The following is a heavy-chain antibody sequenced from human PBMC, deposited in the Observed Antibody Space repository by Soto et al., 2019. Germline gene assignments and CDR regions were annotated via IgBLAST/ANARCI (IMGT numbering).Heavy chain of an antibody. Sequence: QVQLVQSGAEVKKPGASVKVSCKASGYTFANYYMHWVRQAPGQGLEWMGIINHSDDTTSYAQNFQGRVTVTRDTSTSTVYMELSSLRSEDTAVYFCARDSDYPTGYFDYWAREPRSPSP. CDR3: ARDSDYPTGYFDY. CDR2: INHSDDTT. CDR1: GYTFANYY. V-gene: IGHV1-46*01. D-gene: IGHD4-17*01. J-gene: IGHJ4*02.